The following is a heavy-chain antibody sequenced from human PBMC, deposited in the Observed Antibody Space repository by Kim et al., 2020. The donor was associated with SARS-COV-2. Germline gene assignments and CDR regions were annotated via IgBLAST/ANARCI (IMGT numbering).Heavy chain of an antibody. J-gene: IGHJ5*02. V-gene: IGHV4-39*01. CDR1: GGGIRSSRYY. D-gene: IGHD5-18*01. CDR2: IYYSGST. Sequence: SETLSLTCTVSGGGIRSSRYYWGWIRQPPGQGLEWIGSIYYSGSTYYNPSLKSRVTISVDTSKNQFSLKLSSVTAADTAVYYCARHWLYSYGPHSAVRFDPWGQGTLVTVSS. CDR3: ARHWLYSYGPHSAVRFDP.